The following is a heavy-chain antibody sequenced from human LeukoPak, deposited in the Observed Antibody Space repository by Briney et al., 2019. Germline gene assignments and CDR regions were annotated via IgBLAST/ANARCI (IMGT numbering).Heavy chain of an antibody. V-gene: IGHV4-39*07. CDR2: IYYSGST. J-gene: IGHJ3*01. CDR1: GDSISSSSYY. CDR3: ARDDRYGRRCFLS. Sequence: PSETLSLTCNVSGDSISSSSYYWGWIRQPPGKGLEWIGNIYYSGSTYSNPSLQSRVTISVDTSKNQFSLRLSSVTAADTAVYYCARDDRYGRRCFLSWGQGTMVTVSS. D-gene: IGHD5-24*01.